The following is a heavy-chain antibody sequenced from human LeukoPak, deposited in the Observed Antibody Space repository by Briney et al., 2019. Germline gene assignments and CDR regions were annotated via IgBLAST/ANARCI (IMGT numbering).Heavy chain of an antibody. CDR1: GFTFSSYW. CDR3: AKVVGDGYYFDY. J-gene: IGHJ4*02. Sequence: GGSLRLSCAASGFTFSSYWMSWVRQAPGKGLEWVAKINQDGSDKYYVDSVKGRFTISRDNSKNTLYLQMNSLRAEDTAVYYCAKVVGDGYYFDYWGQGALVTVSS. D-gene: IGHD5-24*01. V-gene: IGHV3-7*01. CDR2: INQDGSDK.